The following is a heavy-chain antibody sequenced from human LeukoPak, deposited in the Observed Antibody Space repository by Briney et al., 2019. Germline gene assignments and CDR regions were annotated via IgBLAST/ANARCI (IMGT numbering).Heavy chain of an antibody. CDR1: GGSISSYY. CDR3: ARGPSYGDYALFN. J-gene: IGHJ4*02. D-gene: IGHD4-17*01. V-gene: IGHV4-59*01. Sequence: SETLSLTCTVSGGSISSYYWSWIRQPPGKGLEWIGYIYYSGSTNYNPSLKSRVTISVDTSKNQFSLKLSSVTAADTAVYYCARGPSYGDYALFNWGQGTLVTDPS. CDR2: IYYSGST.